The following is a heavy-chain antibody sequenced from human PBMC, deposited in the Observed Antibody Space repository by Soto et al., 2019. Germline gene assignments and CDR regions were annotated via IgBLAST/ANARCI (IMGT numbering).Heavy chain of an antibody. CDR1: GGTFSSYA. D-gene: IGHD5-12*01. J-gene: IGHJ4*02. Sequence: SVKVSCKASGGTFSSYAISWVRQAPGQGLELMGGIIPIFGTANYAQKFQGRVTITADKSTSTAYMELSSLRSEDTAVYYCARTSSRDGYNRPLGYWGQGTLVTVSS. CDR2: IIPIFGTA. CDR3: ARTSSRDGYNRPLGY. V-gene: IGHV1-69*06.